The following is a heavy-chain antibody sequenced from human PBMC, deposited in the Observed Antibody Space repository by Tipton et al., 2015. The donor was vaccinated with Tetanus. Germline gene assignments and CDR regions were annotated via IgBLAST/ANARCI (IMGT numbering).Heavy chain of an antibody. D-gene: IGHD3-22*01. V-gene: IGHV4-31*03. CDR1: GGSIRSGGYY. Sequence: TLSLTCTVSGGSIRSGGYYWSWIRQHPGKGLEWIGYIYYTGNTYYNPSLKSRVTISVDTSKNQFSLKLSSVTAADTAVYYCARGVGRITMNPWGQGTLVTVSS. CDR2: IYYTGNT. CDR3: ARGVGRITMNP. J-gene: IGHJ5*02.